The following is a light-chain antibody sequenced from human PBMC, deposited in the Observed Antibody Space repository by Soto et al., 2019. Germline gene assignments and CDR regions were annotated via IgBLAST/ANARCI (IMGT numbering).Light chain of an antibody. CDR3: LLYYGGAQVL. V-gene: IGLV7-43*01. J-gene: IGLJ2*01. CDR1: AGAFTSAYY. Sequence: QTVVTQEPSLTVSPGGTVTLTCASSAGAFTSAYYTNWLQQKPGQAPRALIYSTSEKHSWTPARFSGSLLGGKAALTLSAAQPEDEADYYCLLYYGGAQVLFGGGTKVTVL. CDR2: STS.